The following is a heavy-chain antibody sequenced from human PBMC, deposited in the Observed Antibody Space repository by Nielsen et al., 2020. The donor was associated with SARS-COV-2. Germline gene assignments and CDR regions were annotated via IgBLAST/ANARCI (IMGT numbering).Heavy chain of an antibody. Sequence: GKGLEWIGEINHSGSTNYNPSLKSRVTISVDTSKNQFSLKLSSVTAADTAVYYCARGHRPSPDIVVVPATEDYYYYGMDVWGQGTTVTVSS. CDR2: INHSGST. V-gene: IGHV4-34*01. CDR3: ARGHRPSPDIVVVPATEDYYYYGMDV. J-gene: IGHJ6*02. D-gene: IGHD2-2*01.